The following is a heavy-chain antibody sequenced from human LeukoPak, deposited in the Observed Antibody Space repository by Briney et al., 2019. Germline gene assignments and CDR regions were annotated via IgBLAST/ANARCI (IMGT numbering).Heavy chain of an antibody. CDR3: ARSKQLWTPYFDY. CDR2: IYPGDSDS. D-gene: IGHD5-18*01. CDR1: GYSFTSYW. Sequence: GESLKISCKGSGYSFTSYWIGWVRQMPGKGLEWMGIIYPGDSDSRYSPSFQGQVTISADKSISTAYLQWSSLKASDTAMYYCARSKQLWTPYFDYWGQGTLVTVSS. V-gene: IGHV5-51*01. J-gene: IGHJ4*02.